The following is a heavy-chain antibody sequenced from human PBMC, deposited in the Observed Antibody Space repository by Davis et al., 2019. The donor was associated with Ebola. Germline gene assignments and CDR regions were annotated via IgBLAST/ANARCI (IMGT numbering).Heavy chain of an antibody. CDR3: ARDGEYCSSTSCYAYGMDV. CDR2: IIPIFGTA. J-gene: IGHJ6*02. V-gene: IGHV1-69*13. Sequence: VKVSCKASGGTFSSYAISWVRQAPGQGLEWMGGIIPIFGTANYAQKFQGRVTITADESTSTAYMELSSLRSEDTAVYYCARDGEYCSSTSCYAYGMDVWGQGTTVTVSS. CDR1: GGTFSSYA. D-gene: IGHD2-2*01.